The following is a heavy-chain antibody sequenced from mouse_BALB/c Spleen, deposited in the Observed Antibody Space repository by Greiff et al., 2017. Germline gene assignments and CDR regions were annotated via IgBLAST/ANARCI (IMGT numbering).Heavy chain of an antibody. J-gene: IGHJ1*01. V-gene: IGHV14-3*02. Sequence: VQLKESGAELVKPGASVKLSCTASGFNIKDTYMHWVKQRPEQGLEWIGRIDPANGNTKYDPKFQGKATITADTSSNTAYLQLSSLTSEDTAVYYCARDEGWYFDVWGAGTTVTVSS. CDR1: GFNIKDTY. CDR2: IDPANGNT. CDR3: ARDEGWYFDV.